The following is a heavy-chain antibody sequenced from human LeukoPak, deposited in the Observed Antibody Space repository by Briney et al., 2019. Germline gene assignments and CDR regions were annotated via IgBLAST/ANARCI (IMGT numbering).Heavy chain of an antibody. CDR1: GFTFSTYP. CDR3: ARLNLGYGYFLEATKHDY. CDR2: ISYDDGTNK. J-gene: IGHJ4*02. V-gene: IGHV3-30-3*01. D-gene: IGHD5-18*01. Sequence: GGSLRLSCAASGFTFSTYPMHWVRQAPGKGLEWVAVISYDDGTNKYYAYSVKCRFTIARDNSKNALYLQMNSLRAEDTAVYYCARLNLGYGYFLEATKHDYWGQGTLVTVSS.